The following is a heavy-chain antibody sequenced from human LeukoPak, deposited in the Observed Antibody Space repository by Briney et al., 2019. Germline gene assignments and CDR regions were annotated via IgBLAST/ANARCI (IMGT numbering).Heavy chain of an antibody. Sequence: ASVKVSCKASGYTFTGFYIHWVRQAPGQGLEWMGWINPNSGGTNYAQKFQDRITMTRDTSISTAYMELSSLRSDDTAIYYCARPLTTSGWYFDLWGRGTLVTVSS. CDR3: ARPLTTSGWYFDL. CDR1: GYTFTGFY. CDR2: INPNSGGT. V-gene: IGHV1-2*02. J-gene: IGHJ2*01. D-gene: IGHD1-14*01.